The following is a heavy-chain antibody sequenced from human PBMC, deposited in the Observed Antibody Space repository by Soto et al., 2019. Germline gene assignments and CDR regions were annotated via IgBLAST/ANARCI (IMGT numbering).Heavy chain of an antibody. V-gene: IGHV4-30-4*01. Sequence: QVQLQESGPGLVKPSQTLSLTCTVSGASISSGDSYWSWIRQAPGKGLEWIGYIYYSGSTYYNPYLKSRATLSVDTSKNQFSLKLSSVTAADTAVYYCARDGFFGSGILDSWGQGTLVTVSS. CDR1: GASISSGDSY. D-gene: IGHD3-10*01. J-gene: IGHJ4*02. CDR3: ARDGFFGSGILDS. CDR2: IYYSGST.